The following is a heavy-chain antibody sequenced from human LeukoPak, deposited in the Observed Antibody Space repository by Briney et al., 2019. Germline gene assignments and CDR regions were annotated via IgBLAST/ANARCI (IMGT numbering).Heavy chain of an antibody. V-gene: IGHV3-30-3*01. Sequence: GGSLRLSCVASGFSLGGYAMHWVRQAPGKGGLEWVTMISYDGRDQYYADSVRGRFTISRDDSKNTLFLQMNSLRVEDTAMYHCARIGLGVSFGSGFDYWGQGTLVTVTS. J-gene: IGHJ4*02. CDR1: GFSLGGYA. D-gene: IGHD3-10*01. CDR3: ARIGLGVSFGSGFDY. CDR2: ISYDGRDQ.